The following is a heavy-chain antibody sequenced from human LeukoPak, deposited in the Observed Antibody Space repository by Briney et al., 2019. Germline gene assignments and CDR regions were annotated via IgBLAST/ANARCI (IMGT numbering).Heavy chain of an antibody. V-gene: IGHV1-18*01. J-gene: IGHJ5*02. CDR1: GYTFTSYG. Sequence: ASVKVSCKASGYTFTSYGISWVRQATGQGLEWMGWISAYNGNTNYAQKLQGRVTMTTDTSTSTAYMELRSLRSDDTAVYYCAREGYSSSRYWFDPWGQGTLVTVSS. D-gene: IGHD6-13*01. CDR3: AREGYSSSRYWFDP. CDR2: ISAYNGNT.